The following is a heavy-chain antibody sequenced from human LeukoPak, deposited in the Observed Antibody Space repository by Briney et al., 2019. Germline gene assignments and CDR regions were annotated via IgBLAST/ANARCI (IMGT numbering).Heavy chain of an antibody. J-gene: IGHJ3*02. CDR1: GFTVSSNY. CDR2: IYSGGST. D-gene: IGHD1-1*01. CDR3: ARNHPNDMYAFDI. Sequence: GGSLRLSCAASGFTVSSNYISWVRQAPGKGLEWVSVIYSGGSTYYADSVKGRFIISRDNSKNTLYLQMNSLRAEDTAVYYCARNHPNDMYAFDIWGQGTMVTVSS. V-gene: IGHV3-53*01.